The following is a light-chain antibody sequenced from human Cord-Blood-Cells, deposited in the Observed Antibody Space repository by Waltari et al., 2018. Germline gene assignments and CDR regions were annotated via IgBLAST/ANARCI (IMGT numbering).Light chain of an antibody. J-gene: IGKJ1*01. Sequence: DIQMTQSPSSLSASVGDRVTITCRASQSISSYLNLYQQKPGKAPKLPIYAASSLQSGVPSRFSGSGSGTDFTLTISSLQPEDFATYYCQQSYSTPQTFGQGTKVEIK. CDR1: QSISSY. CDR3: QQSYSTPQT. V-gene: IGKV1-39*01. CDR2: AAS.